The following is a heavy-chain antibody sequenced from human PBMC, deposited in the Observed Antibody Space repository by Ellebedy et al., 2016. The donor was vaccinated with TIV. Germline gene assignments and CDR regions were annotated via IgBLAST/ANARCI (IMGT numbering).Heavy chain of an antibody. V-gene: IGHV3-23*01. D-gene: IGHD1-14*01. CDR1: AFTFGAYA. J-gene: IGHJ3*01. Sequence: GESLKISCAASAFTFGAYAMSWVRQGPGKGLEWVSALGGRGGSTYYADSVKGRFTISRDNSKNTLYLQMDSLRDEDTAVYFCARVVSGPDVGADAFAVWGQGTKVTVSS. CDR3: ARVVSGPDVGADAFAV. CDR2: LGGRGGST.